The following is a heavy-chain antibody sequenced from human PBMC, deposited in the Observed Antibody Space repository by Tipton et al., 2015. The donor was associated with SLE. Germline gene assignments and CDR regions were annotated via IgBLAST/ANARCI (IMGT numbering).Heavy chain of an antibody. D-gene: IGHD3-22*01. CDR1: GGSISSSSYY. V-gene: IGHV4-39*07. CDR3: AKYFYDATGYQSVDS. J-gene: IGHJ4*02. Sequence: LRLSCTVSGGSISSSSYYWGWIRQPPGKGLEWIGSIYYSGSTYYNPSLKSRVTISVDTSKNQFSLRLTSVTAADTAVYYCAKYFYDATGYQSVDSWGQGALVTVSS. CDR2: IYYSGST.